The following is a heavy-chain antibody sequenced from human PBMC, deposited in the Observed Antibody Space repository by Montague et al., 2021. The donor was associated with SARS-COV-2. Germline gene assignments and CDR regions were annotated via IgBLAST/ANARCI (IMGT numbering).Heavy chain of an antibody. J-gene: IGHJ4*02. CDR1: GGSISSGNW. CDR2: IYHSGST. Sequence: SETLSLTCAVSGGSISSGNWWSWVRQPPGKGLEWIGEIYHSGSTYYNPSLKSRVTISLDKSKNQFSLNRSSATAADTAVYYCAGFFSSLTDWGQGTLVTVSS. D-gene: IGHD6-13*01. V-gene: IGHV4-4*02. CDR3: AGFFSSLTD.